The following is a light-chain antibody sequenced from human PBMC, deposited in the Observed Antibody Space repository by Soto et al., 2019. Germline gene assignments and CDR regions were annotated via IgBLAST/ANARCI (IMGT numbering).Light chain of an antibody. CDR3: LQHKSYPIT. CDR2: DAS. Sequence: DIQMTQSPSAMSAFVGDRVTITCRASQGIRNYLVWFQQKPGKVPKRLIYDASSLQTGVPSRFIGSGSGTEFTLTISSLQPEDFATYYCLQHKSYPITFVQGTRLEIK. J-gene: IGKJ5*01. V-gene: IGKV1-17*03. CDR1: QGIRNY.